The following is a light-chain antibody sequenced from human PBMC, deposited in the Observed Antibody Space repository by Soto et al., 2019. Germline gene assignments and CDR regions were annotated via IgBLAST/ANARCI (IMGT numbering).Light chain of an antibody. CDR1: SSDVGGYNY. J-gene: IGLJ1*01. Sequence: QSVLTQGASVSGSPGQSITISCTGTSSDVGGYNYVSWYQHHPGKAPKLMIYDVFTRPSGVSNRFSGSKSGNTASLTISALQAEDEADYYCTACTSTSTYVFGSGTKVTVL. CDR2: DVF. V-gene: IGLV2-14*03. CDR3: TACTSTSTYV.